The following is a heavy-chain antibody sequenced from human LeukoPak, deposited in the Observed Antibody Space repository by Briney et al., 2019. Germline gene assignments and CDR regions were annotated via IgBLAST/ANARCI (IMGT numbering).Heavy chain of an antibody. CDR1: GFTFSSYA. CDR3: AKAFDDILTGYYCGFDY. V-gene: IGHV3-23*01. Sequence: PGGSLRLSCAASGFTFSSYAMSWVRQAPGKGLEWVSAISGSGGSTYYADSVKGRFTIPRDNSKNTLYLQMNSLRAEDTAVYYCAKAFDDILTGYYCGFDYWGQGTLVTVSS. D-gene: IGHD3-9*01. CDR2: ISGSGGST. J-gene: IGHJ4*02.